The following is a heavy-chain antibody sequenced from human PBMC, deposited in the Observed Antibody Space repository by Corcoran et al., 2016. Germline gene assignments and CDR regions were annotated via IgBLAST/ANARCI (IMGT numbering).Heavy chain of an antibody. CDR2: IKQDGSEK. D-gene: IGHD4-4*01. CDR3: ASGVDPGPVTSPYYYYYGRDV. J-gene: IGHJ6*02. V-gene: IGHV3-7*01. Sequence: EVQLVESGGGLVQPGGSLRLSCAASGFTFSSYWMSWVRQAPGKGLEWVANIKQDGSEKYYVDSVKGRFTISRDNAKNSLYLQMNSLRAEDKAVYYCASGVDPGPVTSPYYYYYGRDVWGQGTTVTVSS. CDR1: GFTFSSYW.